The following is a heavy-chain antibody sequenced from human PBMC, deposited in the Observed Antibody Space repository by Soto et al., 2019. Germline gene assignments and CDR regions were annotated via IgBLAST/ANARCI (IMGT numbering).Heavy chain of an antibody. J-gene: IGHJ4*02. D-gene: IGHD6-13*01. CDR2: VYYSGST. Sequence: SETLSLTCTVYGGSVSSSGYYWGWIRQPPGKGLEWIGSVYYSGSTYYSPSLKSRVTIFVDTSKNQFSLKLSSVTAADTAVYYCARHYSSSSWYYSYFDYWGRGALVTVSS. CDR3: ARHYSSSSWYYSYFDY. CDR1: GGSVSSSGYY. V-gene: IGHV4-39*01.